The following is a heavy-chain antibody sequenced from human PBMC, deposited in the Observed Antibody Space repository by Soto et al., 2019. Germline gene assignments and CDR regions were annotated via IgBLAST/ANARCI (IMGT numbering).Heavy chain of an antibody. CDR1: GGTFSSYA. CDR3: ARETGYGDSNFAY. Sequence: QVQLVQSGAEVKKPGSSVKVSCKASGGTFSSYAISWVRQAPGQGLEWMGWINPDSGGTNYAQKFQGRVTMTRDTSISTAYMELGRLTFDDTAVYYCARETGYGDSNFAYWGQGALVTVSS. D-gene: IGHD4-17*01. CDR2: INPDSGGT. J-gene: IGHJ4*02. V-gene: IGHV1-2*02.